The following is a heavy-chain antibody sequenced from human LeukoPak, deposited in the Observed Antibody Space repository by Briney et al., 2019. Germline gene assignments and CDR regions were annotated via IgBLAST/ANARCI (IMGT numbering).Heavy chain of an antibody. CDR1: GFTFSSYW. CDR3: AKVYSSGWANYFDY. V-gene: IGHV3-43*02. Sequence: GGSLRLSCAASGFTFSSYWMHWVRQAPGKGLEWVSLISGDGVATYYADSVKGRFSISRDNSKTSLFLHMNNLRTEDAAVYYCAKVYSSGWANYFDYWGQGTLVTVSS. J-gene: IGHJ4*02. CDR2: ISGDGVAT. D-gene: IGHD6-19*01.